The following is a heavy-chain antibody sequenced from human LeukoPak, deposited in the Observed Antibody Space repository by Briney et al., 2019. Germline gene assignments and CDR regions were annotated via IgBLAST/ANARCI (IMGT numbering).Heavy chain of an antibody. CDR1: GFTFSSYW. D-gene: IGHD3-3*01. Sequence: LAGGSLRLSCAASGFTFSSYWMHWVRQAPGKGLVWVSRINSDGANTNYADSVKGRFTISRDNAKNTLYLQMNSLSAEDTAVYYCARGHFLEWLSDLYYWGQGTLVTVSS. CDR2: INSDGANT. J-gene: IGHJ4*02. V-gene: IGHV3-74*01. CDR3: ARGHFLEWLSDLYY.